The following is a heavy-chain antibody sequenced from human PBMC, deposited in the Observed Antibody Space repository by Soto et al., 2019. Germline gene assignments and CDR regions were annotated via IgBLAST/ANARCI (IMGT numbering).Heavy chain of an antibody. J-gene: IGHJ4*02. CDR3: ARFTIFGVVIPFDY. D-gene: IGHD3-3*01. V-gene: IGHV5-10-1*01. Sequence: GESRKISCKGSVYGFTSYWISWVRQMPGKGLEWMGRIDPSDSYTNYSPSFQGHVTIPADKSISAAYLQWSSLKASDTAMYYCARFTIFGVVIPFDYWGQGTLVTVSS. CDR1: VYGFTSYW. CDR2: IDPSDSYT.